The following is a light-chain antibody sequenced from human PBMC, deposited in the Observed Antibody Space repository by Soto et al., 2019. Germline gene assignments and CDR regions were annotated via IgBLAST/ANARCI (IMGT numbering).Light chain of an antibody. J-gene: IGKJ2*01. V-gene: IGKV3-15*01. CDR3: QQYHKWPPFT. CDR2: DTS. Sequence: IVMTQSPATLSVSSGERATLSCRASQTVSTNLAWYQQKPGQAPRVLIFDTSTRATGIPARFSGSGSGTEFTLTTNSLQSEDFAVYYCQQYHKWPPFTFGQGTKLEIK. CDR1: QTVSTN.